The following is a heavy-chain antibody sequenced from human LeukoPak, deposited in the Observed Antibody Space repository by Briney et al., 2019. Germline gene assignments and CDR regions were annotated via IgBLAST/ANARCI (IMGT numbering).Heavy chain of an antibody. CDR3: ARVPGKYYYGSGSKYYYYYGMDV. D-gene: IGHD3-10*01. V-gene: IGHV1-2*02. CDR1: GCTFSSYA. Sequence: ASVKVSCKASGCTFSSYAISWVRQAPGQGLEWMGWINPNSGGTNYAQKFQGRVTMTRDTSISTAYMELSRLRSDDTAVYYCARVPGKYYYGSGSKYYYYYGMDVWGQGTTVTVSS. J-gene: IGHJ6*02. CDR2: INPNSGGT.